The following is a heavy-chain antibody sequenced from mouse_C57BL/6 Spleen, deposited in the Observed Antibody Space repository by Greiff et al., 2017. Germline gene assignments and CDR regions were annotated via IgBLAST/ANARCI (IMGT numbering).Heavy chain of an antibody. Sequence: QVQLQQPGAELVRPGSSVKLSCKAFGYTFTSYWMHWVKQRPIQGLEWIGNIDPSDSETHYNQKFKDKATLTVDKSSSTAYMQLSSLTSEDSAVYYCARDSSGYRFAYWGQGTLVTVSA. CDR2: IDPSDSET. CDR3: ARDSSGYRFAY. J-gene: IGHJ3*01. CDR1: GYTFTSYW. V-gene: IGHV1-52*01. D-gene: IGHD3-2*02.